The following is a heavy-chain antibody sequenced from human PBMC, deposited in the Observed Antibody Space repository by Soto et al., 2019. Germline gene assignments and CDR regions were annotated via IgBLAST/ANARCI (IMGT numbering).Heavy chain of an antibody. D-gene: IGHD7-27*01. Sequence: QVQLVQSGAEVKKPGASVKVSCKASGYTFSSHGVSWVRRAPGQGLQWMGWISGYNGNTNYPQKLQGRVTMTTDTSTNTAYMELRSLRSDDTAVYYCASWAGEVRDVGGPFDYWGQGPLVTVSS. CDR2: ISGYNGNT. V-gene: IGHV1-18*04. J-gene: IGHJ4*02. CDR1: GYTFSSHG. CDR3: ASWAGEVRDVGGPFDY.